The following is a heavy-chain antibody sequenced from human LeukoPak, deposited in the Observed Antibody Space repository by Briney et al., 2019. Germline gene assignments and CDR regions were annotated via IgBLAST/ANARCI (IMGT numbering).Heavy chain of an antibody. CDR3: AREPGIAVAGTHYFDY. CDR1: GFTFSNYW. D-gene: IGHD6-19*01. J-gene: IGHJ4*02. Sequence: GGSLRLSCGASGFTFSNYWMSWVRQAPGKGLEWVANIKQDGSEKYYVDSVKGRFTISRDNAKNSLYLQMNSLRAEDTAVYYCAREPGIAVAGTHYFDYWGQGTLVTVSS. CDR2: IKQDGSEK. V-gene: IGHV3-7*01.